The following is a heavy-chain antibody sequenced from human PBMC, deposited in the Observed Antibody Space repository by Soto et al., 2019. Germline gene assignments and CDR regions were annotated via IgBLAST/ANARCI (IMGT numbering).Heavy chain of an antibody. Sequence: PSETLSLTCAVYGGSFSGYYWSWIRQPPGKGLEWIGEINHSGSTNYNPSLKSRVTISVDTSKNQFSLKLSSVTAADTAVYYCARWSNYYDSSGYFNFDYWGQGTLVTV. CDR2: INHSGST. D-gene: IGHD3-22*01. V-gene: IGHV4-34*01. CDR3: ARWSNYYDSSGYFNFDY. CDR1: GGSFSGYY. J-gene: IGHJ4*02.